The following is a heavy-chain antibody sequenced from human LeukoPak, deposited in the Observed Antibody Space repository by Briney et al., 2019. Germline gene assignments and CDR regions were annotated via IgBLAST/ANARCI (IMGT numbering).Heavy chain of an antibody. D-gene: IGHD1-26*01. V-gene: IGHV4-61*02. Sequence: SQTLSLTCTVSGGSISSGSYYWSWIRQPAGKGLEWIGRIYTSGSTNYNPSLKSRVTMSVDTSNNQFSLKLNSVTAADTAVFFCAREGILGAIDYWDQGTLVTVSS. J-gene: IGHJ4*02. CDR2: IYTSGST. CDR1: GGSISSGSYY. CDR3: AREGILGAIDY.